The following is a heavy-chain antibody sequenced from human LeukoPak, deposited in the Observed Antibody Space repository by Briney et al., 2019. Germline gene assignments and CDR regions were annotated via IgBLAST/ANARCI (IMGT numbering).Heavy chain of an antibody. CDR3: ARGGGIDYYYMDV. D-gene: IGHD3-16*01. V-gene: IGHV1-2*02. CDR1: GYTFTGYY. J-gene: IGHJ6*03. Sequence: ASVKVSCKASGYTFTGYYMHWVRQAPGQGLEWMGWINPNSGGTNYAQKFQGRVTMTRDTSISTAYMELRSLRSDDTAVYYCARGGGIDYYYMDVWGKGTTVTISS. CDR2: INPNSGGT.